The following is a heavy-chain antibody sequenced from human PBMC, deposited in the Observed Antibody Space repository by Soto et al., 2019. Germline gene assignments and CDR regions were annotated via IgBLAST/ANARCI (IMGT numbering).Heavy chain of an antibody. CDR3: ARSQVVGATSAFDI. CDR1: GESISPYY. CDR2: VNHSGST. D-gene: IGHD1-26*01. Sequence: SETLSLTCPVSGESISPYYSSWIRQPPGKGLEWIGEVNHSGSTNYNPSLKSRVTISVDTSKNQFSLKLSSVTAADTAVYYCARSQVVGATSAFDIWGQGTMVTVSS. V-gene: IGHV4-34*01. J-gene: IGHJ3*02.